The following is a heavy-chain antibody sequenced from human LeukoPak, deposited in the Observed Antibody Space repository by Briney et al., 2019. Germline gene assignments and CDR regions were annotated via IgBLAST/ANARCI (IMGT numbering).Heavy chain of an antibody. V-gene: IGHV1-24*01. J-gene: IGHJ4*02. CDR2: FDPEDGET. D-gene: IGHD6-19*01. Sequence: ASVKVSCKVSGYTLTELSMHWVRQAPGKGLEWMGRFDPEDGETIYAQKFQGRVTMTEDTSTNTAYMELSSLRSEDTAVYYCATADVAVAGTPDYWGQGTLVTVSS. CDR1: GYTLTELS. CDR3: ATADVAVAGTPDY.